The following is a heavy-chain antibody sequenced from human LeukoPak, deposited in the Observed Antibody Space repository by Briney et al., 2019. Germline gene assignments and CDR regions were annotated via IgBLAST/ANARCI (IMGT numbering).Heavy chain of an antibody. CDR2: VYYSGST. CDR1: GGSISTYY. D-gene: IGHD5-24*01. J-gene: IGHJ3*02. CDR3: AVNSTRLTFDI. V-gene: IGHV4-59*08. Sequence: PSETLSLTCTVSGGSISTYYCSWIRQSPGKRLEWIGSVYYSGSTNYNPSLKSRVSISVDTSKNQFSLELSSVTAADTAVYYCAVNSTRLTFDIWGQGTMVTVSS.